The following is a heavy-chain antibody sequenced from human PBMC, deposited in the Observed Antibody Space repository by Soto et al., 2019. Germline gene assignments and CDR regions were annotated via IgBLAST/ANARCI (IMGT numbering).Heavy chain of an antibody. D-gene: IGHD3-10*01. CDR2: IFTTGTTI. Sequence: GGSLRLSCVASGFTFSSYSMVWVRQAPGEGLEWVSYIFTTGTTIYYVDSVKGRFTISRDNAKNSLYLQMNSLRAEDTAVYYCARVYFKYDYWGQGTLVTVSS. J-gene: IGHJ4*02. CDR3: ARVYFKYDY. V-gene: IGHV3-48*04. CDR1: GFTFSSYS.